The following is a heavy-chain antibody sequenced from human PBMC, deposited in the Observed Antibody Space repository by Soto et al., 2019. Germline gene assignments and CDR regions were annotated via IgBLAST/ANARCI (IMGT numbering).Heavy chain of an antibody. V-gene: IGHV4-31*03. J-gene: IGHJ4*02. Sequence: SETLSLTCTVSGGSISSGGYYWSWIRQHPGKGLEWIGYIYYSGSTYYNPSLKSRVTISVDTSKSQFSLKLSSVTAADTAVYYCARGGVRGVITTDANFDYWGQGTLVTVSS. D-gene: IGHD3-10*01. CDR3: ARGGVRGVITTDANFDY. CDR1: GGSISSGGYY. CDR2: IYYSGST.